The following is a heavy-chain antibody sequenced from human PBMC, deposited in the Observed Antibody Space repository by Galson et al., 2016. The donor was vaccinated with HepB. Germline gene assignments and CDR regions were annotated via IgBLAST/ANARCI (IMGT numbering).Heavy chain of an antibody. Sequence: SLRLSCATSGFTFGDYAMSWFRQAPGKGLEWVGFVRSRAYGGTTEYAASVKGKFTISKDDSRSIAYLQMNSLKTEDTAVYYCTRVLERRRRGYSGYQYYYYGMDVWGKGTTVTVSS. V-gene: IGHV3-49*03. D-gene: IGHD5-12*01. CDR1: GFTFGDYA. CDR3: TRVLERRRRGYSGYQYYYYGMDV. J-gene: IGHJ6*04. CDR2: VRSRAYGGTT.